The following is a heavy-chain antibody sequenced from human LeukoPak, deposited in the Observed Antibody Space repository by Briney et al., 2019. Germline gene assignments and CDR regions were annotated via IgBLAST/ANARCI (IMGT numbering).Heavy chain of an antibody. D-gene: IGHD2-2*02. CDR1: GFTFSSYE. J-gene: IGHJ3*02. Sequence: GGSLRLSCAASGFTFSSYEMNWVRQAPGKGLEWVSYISSSGSTIYYADSVKGRFTISRDNAKNSLYLQMNSLRAEDTAVYYCARGRRPCSSTSCYMDAFDIWGQGTMVTVSS. V-gene: IGHV3-48*03. CDR3: ARGRRPCSSTSCYMDAFDI. CDR2: ISSSGSTI.